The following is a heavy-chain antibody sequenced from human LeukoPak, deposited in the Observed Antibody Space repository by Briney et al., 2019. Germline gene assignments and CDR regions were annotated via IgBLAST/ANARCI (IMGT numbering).Heavy chain of an antibody. J-gene: IGHJ4*02. CDR1: GCTFTSCD. CDR3: TRGSSGRRDN. Sequence: ASVKVSCKASGCTFTSCDINWVRQATGQGLEWMGWMNPSSGNTGYEQSFQGRITMTRDISIGTAYMELSNLTSEDTAIYYCTRGSSGRRDNWGQGTLVTVSA. D-gene: IGHD6-19*01. V-gene: IGHV1-8*01. CDR2: MNPSSGNT.